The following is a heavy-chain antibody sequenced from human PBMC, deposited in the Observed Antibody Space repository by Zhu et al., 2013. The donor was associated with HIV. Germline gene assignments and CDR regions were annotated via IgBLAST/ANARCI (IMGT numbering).Heavy chain of an antibody. V-gene: IGHV4-39*07. CDR3: ARVSVAAAIDY. CDR1: GGSISRNNYY. CDR2: IYYSGST. Sequence: VQLQESGPGLVKPSETLSLTCTVSGGSISRNNYYWGWIRQPPGKGLEWIGSIYYSGSTYYNPSLKSRVTISVDTSKNQFSLKLSSVTAADTAVYYCARVSVAAAIDYWGQGTLVTVSS. D-gene: IGHD6-25*01. J-gene: IGHJ4*02.